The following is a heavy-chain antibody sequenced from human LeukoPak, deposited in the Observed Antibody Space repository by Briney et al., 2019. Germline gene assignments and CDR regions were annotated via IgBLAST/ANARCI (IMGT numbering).Heavy chain of an antibody. CDR3: ARDRDYYGSGYV. CDR2: INPNSGGT. J-gene: IGHJ6*04. Sequence: ASVKVSCKASGYTFTGNYMHWVRQAPGQGLEWMGWINPNSGGTNYAQKFQGRATMTRDTSISTAYMELSRLRSDDTAVYYCARDRDYYGSGYVWGKGTTVTISS. CDR1: GYTFTGNY. D-gene: IGHD3-10*01. V-gene: IGHV1-2*02.